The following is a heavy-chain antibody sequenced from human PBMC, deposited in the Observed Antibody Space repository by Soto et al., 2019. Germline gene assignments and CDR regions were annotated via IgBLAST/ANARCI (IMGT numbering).Heavy chain of an antibody. CDR3: AALVPDPFFGYDSSGFDY. CDR2: ISESGSDI. Sequence: GGSLRLSCAASGFAFSVYYMTWIRQAPGKGLEWLTYISESGSDISYADSVKGRFTITRDMSTSTAYMELSSLRSEDTAVYYCAALVPDPFFGYDSSGFDYWGQGTLVTVSS. J-gene: IGHJ4*02. V-gene: IGHV3-11*01. D-gene: IGHD3-22*01. CDR1: GFAFSVYY.